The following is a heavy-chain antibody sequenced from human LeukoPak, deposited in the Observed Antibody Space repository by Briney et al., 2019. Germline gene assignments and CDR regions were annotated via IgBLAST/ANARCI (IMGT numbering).Heavy chain of an antibody. D-gene: IGHD3-3*01. Sequence: GGSLRLSCAASGFTVSSNYMSWVRQAPGKGLEWVSVIYSGGSTYYADSVKGRFTTSRDNSKNTLYLQMNSLRAEDTAVYYCARVLGYDFWSGLDYWGQGTLVTVSS. V-gene: IGHV3-66*02. CDR1: GFTVSSNY. J-gene: IGHJ4*02. CDR3: ARVLGYDFWSGLDY. CDR2: IYSGGST.